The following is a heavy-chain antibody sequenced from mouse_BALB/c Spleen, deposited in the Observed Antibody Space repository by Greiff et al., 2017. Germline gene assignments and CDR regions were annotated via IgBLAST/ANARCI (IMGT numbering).Heavy chain of an antibody. CDR2: ISSGGST. CDR1: GFTFSSYA. CDR3: ARGWDYDVPPWFAY. V-gene: IGHV5-6-5*01. J-gene: IGHJ3*01. D-gene: IGHD2-4*01. Sequence: DVKLVESGGGLVKPGGSLKLSCAASGFTFSSYAMSWVRQTPEKRLEWVASISSGGSTYYPDSVKGRFTISRDNARNILYLQMSSLRSEDTAMYYCARGWDYDVPPWFAYWGQGTLVTVSA.